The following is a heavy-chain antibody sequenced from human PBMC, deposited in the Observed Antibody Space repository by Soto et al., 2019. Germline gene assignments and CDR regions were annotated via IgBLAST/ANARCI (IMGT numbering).Heavy chain of an antibody. CDR3: SRGGGGGLFDL. CDR2: ISPRTTYK. D-gene: IGHD2-21*01. CDR1: GFTFSDHY. J-gene: IGHJ4*02. Sequence: QVHLVESGGGLVKPGGSLRLSCASSGFTFSDHYMSWIRRSPGKWLEFLSYISPRTTYKNYADSVKGRFTISRDNAKKPWYLQLNSLRADDTAIYYCSRGGGGGLFDLWGQGTLGTVSS. V-gene: IGHV3-11*06.